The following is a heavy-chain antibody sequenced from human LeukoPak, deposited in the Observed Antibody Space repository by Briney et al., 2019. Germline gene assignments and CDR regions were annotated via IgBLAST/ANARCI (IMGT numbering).Heavy chain of an antibody. CDR3: ARGAVVDYMDV. V-gene: IGHV1-69*05. CDR1: GYTFTRYG. CDR2: IIPIFGTA. Sequence: VASVKVSCKTSGYTFTRYGVSWVRQAPGQGLEWMGRIIPIFGTANYAQKFQGRVTITTDESTSTAYMELSSLRSEDTAVYYCARGAVVDYMDVWGKGTTVTVSS. J-gene: IGHJ6*03. D-gene: IGHD2-21*01.